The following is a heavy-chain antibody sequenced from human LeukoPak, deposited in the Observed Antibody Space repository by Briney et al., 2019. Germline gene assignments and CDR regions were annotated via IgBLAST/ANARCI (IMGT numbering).Heavy chain of an antibody. V-gene: IGHV3-15*01. D-gene: IGHD4/OR15-4a*01. J-gene: IGHJ5*02. Sequence: PGGSLRLSCAASGFSFNYAWMNWVRQAPGKGLEWVGRIRSKSDGGTTDYAAPVKGRFSISRDESQNTLYLQMNSLKNEDTAVYYCTTETMAWGQGTLVTVSS. CDR3: TTETMA. CDR1: GFSFNYAW. CDR2: IRSKSDGGTT.